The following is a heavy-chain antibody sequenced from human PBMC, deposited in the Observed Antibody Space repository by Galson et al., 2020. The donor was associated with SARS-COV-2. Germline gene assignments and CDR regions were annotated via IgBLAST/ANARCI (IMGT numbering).Heavy chain of an antibody. V-gene: IGHV4-59*01. D-gene: IGHD6-6*01. Sequence: SETLSLTCTVSGGSISSYYWTWVRQPPGKGLEWIGYIYYSGSTTYNPSLKSRVTISLDTSKNQFSLKLSSVTAADTAVYYCARGSDYSSSVDRFRNYYYYYMDVWGKGTTVTVSS. CDR3: ARGSDYSSSVDRFRNYYYYYMDV. CDR1: GGSISSYY. CDR2: IYYSGST. J-gene: IGHJ6*03.